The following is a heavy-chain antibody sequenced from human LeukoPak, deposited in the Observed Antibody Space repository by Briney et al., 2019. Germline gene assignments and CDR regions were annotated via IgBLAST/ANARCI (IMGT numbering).Heavy chain of an antibody. Sequence: SETLSLTCTVSGGSINNSYWTWIRQPPGKGLEWIGHIYYSGSTNYNPSLKSRVTISVDTSKNQFSLKLSSVTAADTAVYYCARGAYDSSGYSWFDPWGQGTLVTVSS. J-gene: IGHJ5*02. V-gene: IGHV4-59*12. D-gene: IGHD3-22*01. CDR2: IYYSGST. CDR3: ARGAYDSSGYSWFDP. CDR1: GGSINNSY.